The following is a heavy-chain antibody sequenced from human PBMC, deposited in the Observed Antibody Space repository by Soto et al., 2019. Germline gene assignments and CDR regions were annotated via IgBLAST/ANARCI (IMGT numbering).Heavy chain of an antibody. J-gene: IGHJ4*02. CDR2: IYPGDSDT. CDR3: ARRGVTHYDSSGYLFDY. D-gene: IGHD3-22*01. CDR1: GYSFTSYW. Sequence: PGESLKISCKGSGYSFTSYWIGWVRQMPGKGLEWMGIIYPGDSDTRYSPSFQGQVTISADKSISTAYLQWSSLKASDTAMCYCARRGVTHYDSSGYLFDYWGQGTLVTVSS. V-gene: IGHV5-51*01.